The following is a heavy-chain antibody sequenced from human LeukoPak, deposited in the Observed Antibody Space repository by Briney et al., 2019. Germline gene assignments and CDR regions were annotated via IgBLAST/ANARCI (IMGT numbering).Heavy chain of an antibody. CDR1: GFTFSDYY. CDR2: ISSSGSTI. D-gene: IGHD3-22*01. V-gene: IGHV3-11*01. CDR3: ARCRQGGYYYDSSGYDY. Sequence: GGSLRLSCAASGFTFSDYYMTWIRQAPGKGLEWVSYISSSGSTIYYADSVKGRFTISRDNAKNSLYLQMNSLRAGDTAVYYCARCRQGGYYYDSSGYDYWGQGTLVTVSS. J-gene: IGHJ4*02.